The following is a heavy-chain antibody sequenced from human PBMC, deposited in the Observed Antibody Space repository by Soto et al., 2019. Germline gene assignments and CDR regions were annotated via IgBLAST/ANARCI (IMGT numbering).Heavy chain of an antibody. V-gene: IGHV3-23*01. CDR2: LSGSGSGS. CDR1: GFTFSRYA. J-gene: IGHJ4*01. Sequence: PGGSLRLSCAASGFTFSRYAMNLVRHAPGKGPDWVSRLSGSGSGSYSPGSLRGRFTISRDNSKNTLYLQMNNRRAEDTAVYDCAKAPSSLDGSGYYFGYFDCGGQGTRVTVSA. CDR3: AKAPSSLDGSGYYFGYFDC. D-gene: IGHD3-22*01.